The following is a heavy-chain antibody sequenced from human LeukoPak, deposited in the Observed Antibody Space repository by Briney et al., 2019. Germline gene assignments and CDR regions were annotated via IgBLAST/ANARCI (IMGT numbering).Heavy chain of an antibody. CDR3: VRDEGSYYFDF. D-gene: IGHD1-26*01. CDR2: ISTSGGTI. CDR1: GFTFSSYE. J-gene: IGHJ4*02. V-gene: IGHV3-48*03. Sequence: GGSLRLSCAASGFTFSSYEMNWVRQAPGKGLEWLSYISTSGGTIYYADSVKGRFTISRDNPKNSLFLQTNSLRAEDTAVYYCVRDEGSYYFDFWGQGTLVTVSS.